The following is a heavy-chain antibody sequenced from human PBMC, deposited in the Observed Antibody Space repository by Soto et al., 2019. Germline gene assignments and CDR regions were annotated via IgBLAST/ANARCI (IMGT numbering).Heavy chain of an antibody. Sequence: ASVKVSCKASGYTFTSYGISWVRQAPGQGLEWMGWISAYNGNTNYAQKLQGRVTITADESTSTAYMELSSLRSEDTAVYYCARANYYDSSGYQEFDYWGQGTLVTVSS. V-gene: IGHV1-18*01. CDR1: GYTFTSYG. CDR3: ARANYYDSSGYQEFDY. D-gene: IGHD3-22*01. CDR2: ISAYNGNT. J-gene: IGHJ4*02.